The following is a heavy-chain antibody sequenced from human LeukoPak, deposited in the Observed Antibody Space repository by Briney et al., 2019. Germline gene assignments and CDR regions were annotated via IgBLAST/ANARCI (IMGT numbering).Heavy chain of an antibody. CDR3: ARVFPLYGSGSYYFDY. CDR2: ISYDGNNK. Sequence: GGSLRLSCAASGFTFSSYAMHWVRQAPGKGPEWVALISYDGNNKYYADSVKGRFTVSRDNSKNTLYLQMNSLRADDTAVYHCARVFPLYGSGSYYFDYWGQGTLVTVSS. J-gene: IGHJ4*02. D-gene: IGHD3-10*01. CDR1: GFTFSSYA. V-gene: IGHV3-30*01.